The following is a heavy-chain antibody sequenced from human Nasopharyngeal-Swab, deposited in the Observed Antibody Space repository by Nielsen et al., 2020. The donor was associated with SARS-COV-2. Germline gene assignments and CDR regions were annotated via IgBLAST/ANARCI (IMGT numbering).Heavy chain of an antibody. Sequence: SQTLSLTCAISGDSVSNDRVAWNWIRQSPSRGLEWLGRTYYRSAWYNDYAVSVKSRITIKPDPSTNQFSLQLNSVTPEDTAVYYCARDEGAHNSWGQGTLVTVSS. D-gene: IGHD3-16*01. J-gene: IGHJ4*02. CDR2: TYYRSAWYN. CDR3: ARDEGAHNS. CDR1: GDSVSNDRVA. V-gene: IGHV6-1*01.